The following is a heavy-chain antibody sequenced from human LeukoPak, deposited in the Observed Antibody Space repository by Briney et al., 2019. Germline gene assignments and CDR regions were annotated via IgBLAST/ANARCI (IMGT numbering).Heavy chain of an antibody. CDR1: GGSFSGYY. Sequence: SETLSLTCAVYGGSFSGYYWSWIRQHPGKGLEWIGYIYYSGSTYYNPSLKSRVTISVDTSKNQFSLKLSSVTAADTAVYYCARKRSGVYGMDVWGKGTTVTVSS. J-gene: IGHJ6*04. V-gene: IGHV4-31*11. CDR2: IYYSGST. D-gene: IGHD1-26*01. CDR3: ARKRSGVYGMDV.